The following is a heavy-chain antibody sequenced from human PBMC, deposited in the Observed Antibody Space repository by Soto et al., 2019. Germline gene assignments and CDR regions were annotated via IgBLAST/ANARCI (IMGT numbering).Heavy chain of an antibody. Sequence: EVQLLESGGGLVQPGGSLRLSCAASGFTFSSYAMSWVRQTPGKGLEWVSAISGSGGSTYYADSVKGRFTISRDNSKNTLYLQMDSLRAEDTAVYYCAKSADHNSYLDYWGQGTLVTVPS. V-gene: IGHV3-23*01. J-gene: IGHJ4*02. CDR3: AKSADHNSYLDY. CDR1: GFTFSSYA. CDR2: ISGSGGST.